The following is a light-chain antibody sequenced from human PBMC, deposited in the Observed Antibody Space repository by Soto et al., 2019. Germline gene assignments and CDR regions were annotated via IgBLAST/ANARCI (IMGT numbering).Light chain of an antibody. CDR2: SAS. V-gene: IGKV1-17*01. J-gene: IGKJ1*01. CDR3: LQYYSDPRS. Sequence: DIQMNQSPSTLSASVGDRVTITYRAAQGISVDLAWYQQKPGKAPKRLIYSASSLQSGVPSRFSGGGSGTEFTLTISSLRPEDFASYYCLQYYSDPRSFGQGTRV. CDR1: QGISVD.